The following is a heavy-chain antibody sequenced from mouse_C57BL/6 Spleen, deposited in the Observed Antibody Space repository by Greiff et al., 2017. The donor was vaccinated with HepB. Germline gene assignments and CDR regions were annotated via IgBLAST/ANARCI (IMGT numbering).Heavy chain of an antibody. CDR2: IYPGDGDT. CDR3: ARRTVVADYFDY. J-gene: IGHJ2*01. D-gene: IGHD1-1*01. V-gene: IGHV1-82*01. CDR1: GYAFSSSW. Sequence: QVQLQQSGPELVKPGASVKISCKASGYAFSSSWMNWVKQRPGKGLEWIGRIYPGDGDTNYNGKFKGKATLTADKSSSTAYMQLSSLTSEDSAVYFCARRTVVADYFDYWGQGTTLTVSS.